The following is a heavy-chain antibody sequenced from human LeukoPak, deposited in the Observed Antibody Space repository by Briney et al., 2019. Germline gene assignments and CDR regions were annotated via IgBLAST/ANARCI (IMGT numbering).Heavy chain of an antibody. CDR2: IIPIFGTA. J-gene: IGHJ4*02. V-gene: IGHV1-69*13. Sequence: ASVKVSCKASGGTFSSYAISWVRQAPGQGLEWMGGIIPIFGTANYAQKFQGRVTITADESTSTAYMELSSLRSEDTAVYYCARSQQQLVRGYFDYWGQGTLVTVSS. CDR3: ARSQQQLVRGYFDY. CDR1: GGTFSSYA. D-gene: IGHD6-13*01.